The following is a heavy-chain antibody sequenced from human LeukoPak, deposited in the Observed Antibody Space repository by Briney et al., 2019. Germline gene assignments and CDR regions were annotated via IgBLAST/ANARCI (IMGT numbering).Heavy chain of an antibody. CDR1: GGSFIGYH. CDR2: INHSGST. CDR3: ARWEGGSYYDFDY. D-gene: IGHD1-26*01. V-gene: IGHV4-34*01. J-gene: IGHJ4*02. Sequence: SETLSLTCAVSGGSFIGYHWNWIRQPPGKGLEWIGEINHSGSTNYNPSLKSRVTISVDTSKNQFSLKLSSVTAADTAVYYCARWEGGSYYDFDYWGQGTLVTVSS.